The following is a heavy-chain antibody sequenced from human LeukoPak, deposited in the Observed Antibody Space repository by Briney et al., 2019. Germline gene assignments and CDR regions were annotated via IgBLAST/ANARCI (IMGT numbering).Heavy chain of an antibody. V-gene: IGHV3-23*01. CDR3: ARAPGKGVAGSLDY. Sequence: GGSLRLSCAASGFTFSSYSMSWVRQAPGKGLEWVSAISGSGGSTYYADSVRGRFTISRDTSKNMLYLKMNRMRAEATAVYYCARAPGKGVAGSLDYWGQGTLVTVSS. CDR1: GFTFSSYS. D-gene: IGHD6-19*01. CDR2: ISGSGGST. J-gene: IGHJ4*02.